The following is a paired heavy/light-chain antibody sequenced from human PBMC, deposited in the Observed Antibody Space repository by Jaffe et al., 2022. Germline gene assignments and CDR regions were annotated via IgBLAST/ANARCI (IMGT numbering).Light chain of an antibody. J-gene: IGLJ1*01. CDR2: EVS. Sequence: QSALTQPASVSGSPGQSITISCTGTSSDVGGYKYVSWYQQHPGKAPKLMIYEVSNRPSGVSNRFSGSKSGNTASLTISGLQAEDEADYYCSSYTSSSTLVFGTGTKVTVL. V-gene: IGLV2-14*01. CDR3: SSYTSSSTLV. CDR1: SSDVGGYKY.
Heavy chain of an antibody. CDR3: ARQRITMIQGWAFDI. V-gene: IGHV4-39*01. Sequence: QLQLQESGPGLVKPSETLSLTCTVSGGSISSSTYYWGWIRQPPGKGLEWIGSIYYSGSTYYNPSLKSRVTISVDTSKNQFSLKLSSVTAADTAVYYCARQRITMIQGWAFDIWGQGTMVTVSS. J-gene: IGHJ3*02. CDR2: IYYSGST. D-gene: IGHD3-10*01. CDR1: GGSISSSTYY.